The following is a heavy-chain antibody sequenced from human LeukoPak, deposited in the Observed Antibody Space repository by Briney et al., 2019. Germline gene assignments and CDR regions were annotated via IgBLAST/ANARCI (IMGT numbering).Heavy chain of an antibody. V-gene: IGHV3-21*01. D-gene: IGHD3-9*01. CDR2: ITASSTAI. Sequence: PGGSLRLSCAASGFTFNTYTMNWVRQAPGKGLEWVSSITASSTAIYSADSVKGRFPISRDNAKNFLYLQMNSLRAEDTAVYYCARTYYDILTGYNPYFDYWGQGILVTVSS. J-gene: IGHJ4*02. CDR3: ARTYYDILTGYNPYFDY. CDR1: GFTFNTYT.